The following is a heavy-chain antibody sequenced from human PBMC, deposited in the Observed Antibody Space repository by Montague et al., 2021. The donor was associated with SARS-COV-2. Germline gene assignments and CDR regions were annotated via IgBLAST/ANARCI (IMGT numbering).Heavy chain of an antibody. V-gene: IGHV4-31*03. CDR1: SDSLTTTSYY. Sequence: TLSLTCTVSSDSLTTTSYYWSWTRLHPGKGLQWIGNIFYTGMTFFNPSLKSRLTMSVDTSQNQFSLRLTSVTAADTAVYYCARLSQFAWFDPWGQGTLVTVSS. CDR3: ARLSQFAWFDP. CDR2: IFYTGMT. D-gene: IGHD5-24*01. J-gene: IGHJ5*02.